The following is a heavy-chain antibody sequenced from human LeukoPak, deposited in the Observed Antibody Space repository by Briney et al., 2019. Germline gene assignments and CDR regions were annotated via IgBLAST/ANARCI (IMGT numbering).Heavy chain of an antibody. CDR1: AGSISGYY. D-gene: IGHD3-3*01. V-gene: IGHV4-59*12. Sequence: SETLSLTCTVSAGSISGYYWSWIRQPPGKGLEWIGYIYYSGSTNYNPSLKSRVSISVDTSNNQFSLRLTSMTAADTAVYYCARSIPTFGVAVPGYHFFDYWGQGTLVTVSS. J-gene: IGHJ4*02. CDR3: ARSIPTFGVAVPGYHFFDY. CDR2: IYYSGST.